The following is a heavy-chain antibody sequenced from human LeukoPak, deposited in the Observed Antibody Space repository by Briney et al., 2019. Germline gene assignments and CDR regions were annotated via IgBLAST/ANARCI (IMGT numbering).Heavy chain of an antibody. V-gene: IGHV4-31*03. CDR3: ATAAQNWNNAPYFDF. Sequence: PSQTLSLTCTVSGGFVSSGGYYWSWIHQHPGEGLEWIGYIYYSGATYYNPSLKSRLTISLDTSKNQFSLKLTSVTAADTAVYYCATAAQNWNNAPYFDFWGQETLVTVSS. D-gene: IGHD1/OR15-1a*01. CDR1: GGFVSSGGYY. J-gene: IGHJ4*02. CDR2: IYYSGAT.